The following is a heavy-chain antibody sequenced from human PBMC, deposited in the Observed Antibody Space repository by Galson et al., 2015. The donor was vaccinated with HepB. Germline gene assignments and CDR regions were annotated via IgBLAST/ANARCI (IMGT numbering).Heavy chain of an antibody. D-gene: IGHD3-22*01. J-gene: IGHJ4*02. CDR1: GGSISSSSYY. CDR2: IYYSGST. Sequence: SETLSLTCTVSGGSISSSSYYWGWIRQPPGKGLEWIGSIYYSGSTYYNPSLKSRVTISVDTSKNQFSLKLSSVTAADTAVYYCARVTRGYDSSGYRWMAFDYWGQGTLVTVSS. V-gene: IGHV4-39*07. CDR3: ARVTRGYDSSGYRWMAFDY.